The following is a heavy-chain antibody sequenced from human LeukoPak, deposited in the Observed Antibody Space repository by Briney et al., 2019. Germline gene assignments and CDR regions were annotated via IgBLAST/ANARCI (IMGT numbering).Heavy chain of an antibody. CDR3: ARGPSSSWFSRVWRNWFDP. CDR1: GGSFSGYY. V-gene: IGHV4-34*01. J-gene: IGHJ5*02. D-gene: IGHD6-13*01. Sequence: PSETLSLTCAVYGGSFSGYYWSWIRQPPGKGLEWLGEINHSGSTNYNPSLKSRVTISVDTSKNQFSLKLSSVTAADTAVYYCARGPSSSWFSRVWRNWFDPWGQGTLVTVSS. CDR2: INHSGST.